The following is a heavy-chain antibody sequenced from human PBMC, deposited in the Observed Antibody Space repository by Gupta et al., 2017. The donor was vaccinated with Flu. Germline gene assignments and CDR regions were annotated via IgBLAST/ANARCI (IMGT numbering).Heavy chain of an antibody. CDR3: AKMADYGDYAGYFDY. D-gene: IGHD4-17*01. Sequence: QVQLVESGGGVVQPGRSLRLSCAASGFTFSGYGMHWVRQAPGKGLEWVAVISYDGSNKYYADSVKGRFTISRDNSKNTLYLQMNSLRAEDTAVYYCAKMADYGDYAGYFDYWGQGTLVTVSS. J-gene: IGHJ4*02. V-gene: IGHV3-30*18. CDR2: ISYDGSNK. CDR1: GFTFSGYG.